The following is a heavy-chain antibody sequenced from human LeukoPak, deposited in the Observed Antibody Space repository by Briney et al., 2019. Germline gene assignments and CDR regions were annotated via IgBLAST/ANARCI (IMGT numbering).Heavy chain of an antibody. Sequence: PSETLSLTCAVYGGSFSGYYWSWIRQPPGKGLGWIGEINHSGSTNYNPSLKSRVTISVDTSKNQFSLKLSSVTAADTAVYYCARLLYGSGSYYDYWGQGTLVTVSS. CDR3: ARLLYGSGSYYDY. J-gene: IGHJ4*02. CDR2: INHSGST. V-gene: IGHV4-34*01. D-gene: IGHD3-10*01. CDR1: GGSFSGYY.